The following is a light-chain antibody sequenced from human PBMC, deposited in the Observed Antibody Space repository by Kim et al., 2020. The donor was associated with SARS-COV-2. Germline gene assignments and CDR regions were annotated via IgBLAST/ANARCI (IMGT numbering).Light chain of an antibody. Sequence: DIQMTQSPSPLSASVGDRVTISCRASQSINTYLNWYQQKPGKAPNLLIYGASNLQSGVPSRFSGSGSGTDFTLTISSLQPEDSATYYCQQSHIARTFGQGTKV. CDR3: QQSHIART. J-gene: IGKJ1*01. CDR2: GAS. V-gene: IGKV1-39*01. CDR1: QSINTY.